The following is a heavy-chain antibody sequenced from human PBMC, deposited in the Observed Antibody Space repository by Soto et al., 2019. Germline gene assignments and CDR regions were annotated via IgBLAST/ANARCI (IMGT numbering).Heavy chain of an antibody. CDR1: GYTFTSYA. CDR3: ARGGAAARLLDY. D-gene: IGHD6-13*01. V-gene: IGHV1-3*01. J-gene: IGHJ4*02. CDR2: INAGNGNT. Sequence: ASVKVSCKASGYTFTSYAMHWVRQAPGQRLEWMGWINAGNGNTKYSQKFQGRVTITRDTSASTAYMELSSLRSEDTAVYYCARGGAAARLLDYWGQGTLVTVSS.